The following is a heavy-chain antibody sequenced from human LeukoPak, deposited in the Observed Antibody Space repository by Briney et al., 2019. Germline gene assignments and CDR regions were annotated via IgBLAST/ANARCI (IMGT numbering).Heavy chain of an antibody. J-gene: IGHJ2*01. CDR2: INPNSGGT. Sequence: GASVKVSCKASGYTFTGYYMHWVRQVPGQGLEWMGWINPNSGGTNYAQEFQGRVTMTRDTSITTAYMELSRLSSDDTAVYYCARHPGKVTNDWYFDLWGRGTLVTVSS. D-gene: IGHD4-23*01. CDR1: GYTFTGYY. CDR3: ARHPGKVTNDWYFDL. V-gene: IGHV1-2*02.